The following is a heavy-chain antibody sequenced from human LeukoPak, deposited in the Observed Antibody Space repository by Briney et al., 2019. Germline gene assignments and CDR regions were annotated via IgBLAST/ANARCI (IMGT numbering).Heavy chain of an antibody. Sequence: SLNVSCKPSGGTLTKYVISWGPESPGQGLEWMGRFIPLHDTANHTQKFQGRVILTADKSTGTAYMELISLRSEETAVSYCAMLGVIPDWGQGSLMTVSS. J-gene: IGHJ1*01. D-gene: IGHD2-21*01. CDR1: GGTLTKYV. CDR2: FIPLHDTA. V-gene: IGHV1-69*10. CDR3: AMLGVIPD.